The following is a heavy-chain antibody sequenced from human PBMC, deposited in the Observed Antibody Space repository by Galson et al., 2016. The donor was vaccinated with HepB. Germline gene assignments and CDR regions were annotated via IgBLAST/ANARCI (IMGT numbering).Heavy chain of an antibody. J-gene: IGHJ3*01. CDR1: RFTFSSYG. V-gene: IGHV3-23*01. Sequence: SLRLSCAASRFTFSSYGMSWVRQAPGKGLEWVSGLSPSGTSTHYADSVKGRFSISRDNSKTTLYLQMNSLRVEDTALYYCARDQRWLQFGKDAFDLWGQGTMVTVSS. CDR3: ARDQRWLQFGKDAFDL. D-gene: IGHD5-24*01. CDR2: LSPSGTST.